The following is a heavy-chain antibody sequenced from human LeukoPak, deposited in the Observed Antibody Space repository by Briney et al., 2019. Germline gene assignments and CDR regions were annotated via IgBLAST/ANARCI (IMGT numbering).Heavy chain of an antibody. V-gene: IGHV4-31*03. D-gene: IGHD6-13*01. CDR1: GGSISSGGYY. CDR2: IYYSGST. CDR3: ARGESLAAAGLY. Sequence: DPSETLSLTCTVSGGSISSGGYYWSWIRQHPGKGLEWIGYIYYSGSTYYNPSLKSRVTISVDTSKNQFSLKLSSVTAADTAVYYCARGESLAAAGLYWGQGTLVTVSS. J-gene: IGHJ4*02.